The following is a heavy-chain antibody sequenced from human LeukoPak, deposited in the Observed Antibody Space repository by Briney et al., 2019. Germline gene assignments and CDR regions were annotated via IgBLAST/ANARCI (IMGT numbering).Heavy chain of an antibody. CDR2: MYSSGST. CDR1: GGSVTSGSYY. CDR3: ARVRGRGTYFLDY. V-gene: IGHV4-61*01. Sequence: TSSETLSLTCTVSGGSVTSGSYYWSWIRQPPGKGLEWIGYMYSSGSTNYNPSLQGRVTISVDTSNNQFSLKLSSVTAADTAMYYCARVRGRGTYFLDYWGQGTLVTVSS. J-gene: IGHJ4*02. D-gene: IGHD1-26*01.